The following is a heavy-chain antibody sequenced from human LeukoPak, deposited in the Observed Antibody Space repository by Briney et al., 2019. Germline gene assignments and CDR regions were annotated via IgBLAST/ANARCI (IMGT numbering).Heavy chain of an antibody. V-gene: IGHV4-39*01. D-gene: IGHD3-16*02. J-gene: IGHJ5*02. Sequence: PSETLFLTCTVSGGSISSSSYYWGWIRQPPGKGLEWIGSIYYSGSTYYNPSLKSRVTISVDTSKNQFSLKLSSVTAADTAVYYCARHREYDYVWGSYRGTKNWFDPWGQGTLVTVSS. CDR2: IYYSGST. CDR1: GGSISSSSYY. CDR3: ARHREYDYVWGSYRGTKNWFDP.